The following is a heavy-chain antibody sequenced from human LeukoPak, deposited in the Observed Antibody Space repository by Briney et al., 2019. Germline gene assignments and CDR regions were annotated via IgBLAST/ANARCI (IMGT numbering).Heavy chain of an antibody. J-gene: IGHJ4*02. V-gene: IGHV1-69*05. CDR2: IIPIFGTA. CDR3: ARDPIRGTAPRY. D-gene: IGHD2-21*02. CDR1: GGTFSSYA. Sequence: SVKVSCKASGGTFSSYAISWVRQAPGQGLEWMGRIIPIFGTANYAQKFQGRVTITTDESTSTAYMELSSLRSEETAVYYCARDPIRGTAPRYWGQGTLVTVSS.